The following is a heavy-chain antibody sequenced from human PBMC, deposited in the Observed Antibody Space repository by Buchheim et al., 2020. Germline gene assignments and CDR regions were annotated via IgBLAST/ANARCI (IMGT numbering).Heavy chain of an antibody. J-gene: IGHJ6*02. V-gene: IGHV3-48*01. Sequence: EVQLVESGGGLVQPGGSLRLSCAASGFTFSSYSMNWVRQAPGKGLEWVSYISSSSSTIYYADSVKGRFTISRDNAKNSLYLQMNSLRAEDTAVYYCARVGGAARPPYYYYYGMDVWGQGTT. CDR1: GFTFSSYS. CDR3: ARVGGAARPPYYYYYGMDV. D-gene: IGHD6-6*01. CDR2: ISSSSSTI.